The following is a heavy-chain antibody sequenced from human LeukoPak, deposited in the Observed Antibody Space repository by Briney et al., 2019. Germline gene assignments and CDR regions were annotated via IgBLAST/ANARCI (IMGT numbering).Heavy chain of an antibody. Sequence: GRSLRLSCAASGFTFSSYSMNWVRQAPGKGLEWVSSISSSSSYIYYADSVKGRFTISRDNAKNSLYLQMNSLRAEDTAVYYCARDQSIVVVPAARSIDYWGQGTLVTVSS. D-gene: IGHD2-2*01. J-gene: IGHJ4*02. V-gene: IGHV3-21*01. CDR1: GFTFSSYS. CDR3: ARDQSIVVVPAARSIDY. CDR2: ISSSSSYI.